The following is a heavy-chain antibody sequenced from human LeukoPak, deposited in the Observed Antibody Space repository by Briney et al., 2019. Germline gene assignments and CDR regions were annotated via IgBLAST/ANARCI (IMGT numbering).Heavy chain of an antibody. CDR2: IGSGGVTI. J-gene: IGHJ5*02. Sequence: PGGSLTLSCAASGFIFSDYSMNWVRQAPGKGLEWVSYIGSGGVTIYYADSVKGRFTISRDNAKNSLYLLMNSLRAEDTAVYYCARGPPLFDPWGQGTLVTVSS. V-gene: IGHV3-48*04. CDR3: ARGPPLFDP. CDR1: GFIFSDYS.